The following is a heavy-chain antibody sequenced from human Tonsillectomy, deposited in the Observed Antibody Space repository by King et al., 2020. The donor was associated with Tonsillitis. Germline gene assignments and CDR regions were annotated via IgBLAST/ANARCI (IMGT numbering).Heavy chain of an antibody. CDR3: ARYSDGIGYYDAFDI. D-gene: IGHD3-22*01. J-gene: IGHJ3*02. CDR2: IKQDGSEE. Sequence: VQLVESGGGLVQPGGSLRLSCAASRFTFSNYWMNWVRQAPGRGLEWVATIKQDGSEEYYVDSVKGRFTISRDNAKNSLYLQMNSLRAEDTALYYCARYSDGIGYYDAFDIWGQGTMVTVSS. V-gene: IGHV3-7*03. CDR1: RFTFSNYW.